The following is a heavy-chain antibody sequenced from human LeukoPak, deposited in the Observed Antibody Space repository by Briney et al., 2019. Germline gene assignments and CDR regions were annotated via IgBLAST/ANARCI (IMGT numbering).Heavy chain of an antibody. CDR3: ASGATVTLIRRAFDI. D-gene: IGHD4-17*01. CDR1: GYTFTSYD. J-gene: IGHJ3*02. CDR2: MNPNTGNT. Sequence: ASVKVSCKASGYTFTSYDINWVRQASGQGLEWMGWMNPNTGNTGYAQKFQGRVTITRNTSISTVYMELSSLRSEDTAVYYCASGATVTLIRRAFDIWGRGTMVTVSS. V-gene: IGHV1-8*03.